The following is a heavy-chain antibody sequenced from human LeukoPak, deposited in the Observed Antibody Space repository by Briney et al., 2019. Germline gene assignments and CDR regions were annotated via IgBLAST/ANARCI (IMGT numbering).Heavy chain of an antibody. CDR3: ARESGVEMATIKRDFDY. J-gene: IGHJ4*02. V-gene: IGHV1-2*02. CDR2: INPNSGGT. D-gene: IGHD5-24*01. CDR1: GYTFTGYY. Sequence: ASVKVSCKASGYTFTGYYMHWVRQAPGQGLEWMGWINPNSGGTNYAQKFQGRVTMTRDTSISTAYMELSRLRSDDTAVYYCARESGVEMATIKRDFDYCGQGTLVTVSS.